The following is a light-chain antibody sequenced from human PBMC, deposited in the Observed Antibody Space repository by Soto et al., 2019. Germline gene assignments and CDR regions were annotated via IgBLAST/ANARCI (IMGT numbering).Light chain of an antibody. V-gene: IGKV1-5*01. Sequence: DIQVTRSPSTLSASVGDSVTITCRASQSISYWLAWYQQKPGKAPRLLIYGASSLQSGVPSRFSGSGSETEFTLTISSLQPDDFATYYCQQYDGHFGQGTKLEVK. CDR2: GAS. CDR1: QSISYW. J-gene: IGKJ2*01. CDR3: QQYDGH.